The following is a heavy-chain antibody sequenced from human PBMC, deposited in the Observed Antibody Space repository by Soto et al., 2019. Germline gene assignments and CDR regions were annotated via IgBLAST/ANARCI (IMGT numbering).Heavy chain of an antibody. Sequence: GGSLILSCVDSGFSFSCYWMHWVRQGPGKGLVWVARINPEGSSTNYADSAEGRFTISRDNARNTLYLQMNSLRAEDTAVYYCARSPGGYYIDWGQGTMVTVSS. V-gene: IGHV3-74*01. CDR3: ARSPGGYYID. CDR1: GFSFSCYW. D-gene: IGHD2-15*01. J-gene: IGHJ3*01. CDR2: INPEGSST.